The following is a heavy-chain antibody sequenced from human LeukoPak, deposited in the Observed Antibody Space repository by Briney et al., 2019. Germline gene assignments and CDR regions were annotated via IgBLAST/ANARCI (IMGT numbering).Heavy chain of an antibody. D-gene: IGHD3-22*01. CDR3: AKDPYYYDSSGYYYGGGSFDY. J-gene: IGHJ4*02. CDR1: GFTFSSYG. Sequence: GRSLRLSCAASGFTFSSYGMHWVRQAPGKGLEWVAVISYDGSNKYYADSVKGRFTISRDNSKNTLYLQMNSLRAGDTAVYYCAKDPYYYDSSGYYYGGGSFDYWGQGTLVTVSS. V-gene: IGHV3-30*18. CDR2: ISYDGSNK.